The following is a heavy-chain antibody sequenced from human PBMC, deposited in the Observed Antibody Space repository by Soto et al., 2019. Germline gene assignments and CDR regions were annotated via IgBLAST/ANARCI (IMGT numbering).Heavy chain of an antibody. D-gene: IGHD3-3*01. CDR1: GFSISSGGYY. V-gene: IGHV4-31*03. J-gene: IGHJ4*02. Sequence: TLSLTCTVSGFSISSGGYYWSWIRQHPGKGLEWIGYIYYSGSTYYNPSLKSRVTISVDTSKNQFSLKLSSVTAADTAVYSCERYRDNDFGSATVYFDSWGQGTLVTVSS. CDR3: ERYRDNDFGSATVYFDS. CDR2: IYYSGST.